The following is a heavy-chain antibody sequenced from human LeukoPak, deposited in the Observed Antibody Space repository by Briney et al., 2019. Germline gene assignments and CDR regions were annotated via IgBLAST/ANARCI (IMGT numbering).Heavy chain of an antibody. CDR3: AKAYSYYFDY. Sequence: GRSLTLSCAASGFTFSSYGMHWVRQAPGKGLEWVTFIRFDGSDKYYADSLKGRFTISRDNSKNTLYLQMNSLRAEDTAAYYCAKAYSYYFDYWGQGTLVTVSS. V-gene: IGHV3-30*02. J-gene: IGHJ4*02. CDR1: GFTFSSYG. D-gene: IGHD2-21*01. CDR2: IRFDGSDK.